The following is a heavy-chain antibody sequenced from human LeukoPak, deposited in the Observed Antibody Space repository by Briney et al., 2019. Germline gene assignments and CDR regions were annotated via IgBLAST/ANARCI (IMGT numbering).Heavy chain of an antibody. Sequence: ASVKVSCKASGYTFTSYAMHWVRQAPGQRLEWMGWINAGNGNTKYSQKFQGRVTITRDTSASTAYMELSSLRSEDTAVYYCARPRMAIAAAGTSWFDPWGQGTLVTVSS. J-gene: IGHJ5*02. CDR2: INAGNGNT. V-gene: IGHV1-3*01. D-gene: IGHD6-13*01. CDR1: GYTFTSYA. CDR3: ARPRMAIAAAGTSWFDP.